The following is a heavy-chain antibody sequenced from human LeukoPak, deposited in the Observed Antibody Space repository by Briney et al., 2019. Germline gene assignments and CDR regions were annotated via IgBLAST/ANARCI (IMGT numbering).Heavy chain of an antibody. CDR3: ARARYDGSGYYSIFDY. J-gene: IGHJ4*02. D-gene: IGHD3-22*01. CDR1: GFTFSNSA. CDR2: INGGGGGT. Sequence: GGSLRLSCAASGFTFSNSAMSWVRQAPGKGLEWVSGINGGGGGTYYADSVKGRFTISRDNAKNSLYLQMNSLRAEDTAVYYCARARYDGSGYYSIFDYWGQGTLVTVSS. V-gene: IGHV3-23*01.